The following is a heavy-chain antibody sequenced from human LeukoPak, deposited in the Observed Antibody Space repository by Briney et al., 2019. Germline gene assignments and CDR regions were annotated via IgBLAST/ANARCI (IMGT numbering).Heavy chain of an antibody. CDR1: GYTFTGYY. Sequence: ASVKVSCKASGYTFTGYYLHWVRQAPGQGLEWMGWINPNSGATNYAQRFQGRVTMTRDTSISTAYMELSRLRSDDTAVYYCARDLKWEPRANAFDIWGQGTMVTVSS. CDR3: ARDLKWEPRANAFDI. CDR2: INPNSGAT. J-gene: IGHJ3*02. V-gene: IGHV1-2*02. D-gene: IGHD1-26*01.